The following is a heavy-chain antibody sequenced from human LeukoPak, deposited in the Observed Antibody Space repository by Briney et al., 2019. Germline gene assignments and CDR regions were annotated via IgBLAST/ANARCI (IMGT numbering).Heavy chain of an antibody. D-gene: IGHD3-10*01. CDR2: ISAYNGNT. CDR1: GYTFTSYG. V-gene: IGHV1-18*01. Sequence: ASVKVSCKASGYTFTSYGISWVRQAPGQGLEWMGWISAYNGNTNYAQKLQGRVTMTTDTSTSTAYMELRSLRSDDTAVYYCARDRRITMVRGVIISAGRFDPWGQGTLVTVSS. CDR3: ARDRRITMVRGVIISAGRFDP. J-gene: IGHJ5*02.